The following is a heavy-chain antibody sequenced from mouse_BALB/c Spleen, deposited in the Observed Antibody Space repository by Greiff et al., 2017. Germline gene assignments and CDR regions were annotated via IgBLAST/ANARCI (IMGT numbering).Heavy chain of an antibody. J-gene: IGHJ4*01. Sequence: EVQLVESGGGLVKPGGSLKLSCAASGFTFSSYAMSWVRQTPEKRLEWVATIGSGGSYTYYPDSVKGRFTISRDNAKNTLYLQMSSLRSEDTAMYYCARRQVQDYYAMDYWGQGTSVTVSS. CDR1: GFTFSSYA. D-gene: IGHD2-14*01. CDR2: IGSGGSYT. CDR3: ARRQVQDYYAMDY. V-gene: IGHV5-9-3*01.